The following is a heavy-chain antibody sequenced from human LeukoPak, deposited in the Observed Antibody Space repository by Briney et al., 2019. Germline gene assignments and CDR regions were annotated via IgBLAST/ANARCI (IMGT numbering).Heavy chain of an antibody. CDR3: ARGGGLDV. D-gene: IGHD3-16*01. V-gene: IGHV3-7*03. J-gene: IGHJ6*02. CDR1: GFTFSSYW. Sequence: GGSLRLSCAASGFTFSSYWMNWARQAPGKGPEWVASINHNGNVNYYVDSVKGRFTISRDNAKNSLYLQMSNLRAEDTAVHFCARGGGLDVWGQGATVTVSS. CDR2: INHNGNVN.